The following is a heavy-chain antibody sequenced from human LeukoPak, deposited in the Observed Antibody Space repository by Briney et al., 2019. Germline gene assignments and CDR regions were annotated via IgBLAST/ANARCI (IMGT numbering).Heavy chain of an antibody. CDR1: GFTFDDYA. J-gene: IGHJ4*02. CDR2: ISWNSGSI. V-gene: IGHV3-9*01. Sequence: GGSLRLPCAASGFTFDDYAMHWVRQAPGKGLEWVSGISWNSGSIGYADSVKGRFTISRDNAKNSLYLQMNSLRAEDTALYYCAKDSALYSSSFAYFDYWGQGTLVTVSS. D-gene: IGHD6-13*01. CDR3: AKDSALYSSSFAYFDY.